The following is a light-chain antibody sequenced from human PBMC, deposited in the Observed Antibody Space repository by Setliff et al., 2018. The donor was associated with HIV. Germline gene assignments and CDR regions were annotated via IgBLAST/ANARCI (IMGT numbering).Light chain of an antibody. J-gene: IGLJ1*01. CDR1: SSDVGGYSY. Sequence: QSALAQPASVSGSPGQSITISCTGTSSDVGGYSYVSWYQQHPGKAPKLIIYEVRNRPSGVSNRFSGSKSGNTASLTISGLQAGDEGDYYCSSYAVTNTLPFGTGTKVTVL. CDR3: SSYAVTNTLP. V-gene: IGLV2-14*01. CDR2: EVR.